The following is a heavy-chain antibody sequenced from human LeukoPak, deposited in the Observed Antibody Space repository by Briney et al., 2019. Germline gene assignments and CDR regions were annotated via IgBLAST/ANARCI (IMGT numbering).Heavy chain of an antibody. CDR2: IYHTGST. V-gene: IGHV4-39*07. Sequence: SETLSLTCIVSGGSISTSNYYWGWIRQPPGKGLEWIGYIYHTGSTYYNPSLKSRVTISVDRSKNQFSLKLTSVTAADTAVYYCARGLLWFGEFFVYYYYYGMDVWGQGTTVTVSS. CDR1: GGSISTSNYY. D-gene: IGHD3-10*01. CDR3: ARGLLWFGEFFVYYYYYGMDV. J-gene: IGHJ6*02.